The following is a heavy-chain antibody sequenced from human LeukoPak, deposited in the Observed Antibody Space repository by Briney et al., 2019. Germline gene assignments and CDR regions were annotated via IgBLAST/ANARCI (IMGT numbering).Heavy chain of an antibody. J-gene: IGHJ4*02. D-gene: IGHD3-22*01. V-gene: IGHV3-23*01. CDR1: GFTFSNYA. CDR2: ISGSGGST. CDR3: ARDSGGVADSSGYYYFDY. Sequence: GGSLRLSCAASGFTFSNYAMSWVRQAPGKGLEWVSGISGSGGSTYYADSVKGRFTISRDNSKNTLYLQMNSLRAEDTAVYYCARDSGGVADSSGYYYFDYWGQGTLVTVSS.